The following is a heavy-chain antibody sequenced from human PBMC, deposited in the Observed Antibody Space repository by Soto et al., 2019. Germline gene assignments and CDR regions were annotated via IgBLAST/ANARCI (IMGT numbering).Heavy chain of an antibody. CDR2: ISSGVDNK. D-gene: IGHD6-13*01. Sequence: QVQLVESGGCVVQPGRSLRLSCAASGFIFSDYAMHWVRPAPGKGLEWVAVISSGVDNKYYADSVRGRFAISRDNLKNTLELQMNSLNPEDTAVYHCAKARHSTSWYGLEADFWGQGTLVTVSS. J-gene: IGHJ4*02. CDR3: AKARHSTSWYGLEADF. V-gene: IGHV3-30*09. CDR1: GFIFSDYA.